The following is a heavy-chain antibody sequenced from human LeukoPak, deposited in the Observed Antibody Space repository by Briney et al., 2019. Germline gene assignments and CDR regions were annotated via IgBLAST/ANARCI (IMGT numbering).Heavy chain of an antibody. CDR3: XXTPYSYGYRARRDY. D-gene: IGHD5-18*01. J-gene: IGHJ4*02. Sequence: GGSLRLSCAASGFTFSNAWMSWVRQAPGKGLEWVGRIKSKTDGGTTDYAAPVKGRFTISRDDSKNTLYLQMNSLKTEDTAVXXXXXTPYSYGYRARRDYWGQGTLVTVSS. V-gene: IGHV3-15*01. CDR1: GFTFSNAW. CDR2: IKSKTDGGTT.